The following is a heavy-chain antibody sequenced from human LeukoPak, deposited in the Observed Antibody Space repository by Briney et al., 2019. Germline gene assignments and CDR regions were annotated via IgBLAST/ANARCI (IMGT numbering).Heavy chain of an antibody. CDR2: IYPGGGVI. Sequence: PGGSLRLSCAASGLTLSDCYMSWIRQAPGKGLECVAYIYPGGGVIYYADSVKGRFTIFRDNTENSLYLQMSSLRAEDTAIYYCARDYHNKGHDYWGPGTLVTVSS. CDR1: GLTLSDCY. D-gene: IGHD2/OR15-2a*01. CDR3: ARDYHNKGHDY. J-gene: IGHJ4*02. V-gene: IGHV3-11*01.